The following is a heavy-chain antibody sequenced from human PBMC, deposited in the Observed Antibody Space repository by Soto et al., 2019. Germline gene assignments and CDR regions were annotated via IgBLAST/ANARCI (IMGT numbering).Heavy chain of an antibody. CDR1: GYTFTSYG. CDR2: ISAYNGNT. J-gene: IGHJ4*02. Sequence: ASVKVSCKASGYTFTSYGISWVRQAPGQGLEWMGWISAYNGNTNYAQKLQGRVTMTTDTSTSTAYMELRSLRSDDTAVYYCARHPKEYYYDSSGYSYFDYWGQGTLVTVSS. CDR3: ARHPKEYYYDSSGYSYFDY. V-gene: IGHV1-18*01. D-gene: IGHD3-22*01.